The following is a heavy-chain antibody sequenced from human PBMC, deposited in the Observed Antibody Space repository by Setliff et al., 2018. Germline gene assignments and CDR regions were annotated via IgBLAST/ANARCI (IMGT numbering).Heavy chain of an antibody. J-gene: IGHJ4*02. Sequence: PSETLSLTCAVYGGSFSGYYWSWIRQPPGKGLEWIGEINHSGSTNYNPSLKSRVTISVDTSKNQLSLKLSSVTAADTAVYYCARGRIQLWKYYFDYWGQGTLVTVS. CDR1: GGSFSGYY. V-gene: IGHV4-34*01. D-gene: IGHD5-18*01. CDR2: INHSGST. CDR3: ARGRIQLWKYYFDY.